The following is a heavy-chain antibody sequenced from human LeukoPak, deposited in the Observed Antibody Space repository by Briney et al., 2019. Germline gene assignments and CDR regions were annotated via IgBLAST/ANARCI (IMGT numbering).Heavy chain of an antibody. V-gene: IGHV4-59*01. D-gene: IGHD4-17*01. J-gene: IGHJ3*02. CDR2: TYYSGST. CDR3: AREGARATVFAFDI. Sequence: SETLSLTCTVSGGSISSYYWSWIRQPPGKGLEWIGYTYYSGSTNYNPSLKSRVTISVDTSKNQFSLKLSSVTAADTAVYYCAREGARATVFAFDIWGRGTMVTVSS. CDR1: GGSISSYY.